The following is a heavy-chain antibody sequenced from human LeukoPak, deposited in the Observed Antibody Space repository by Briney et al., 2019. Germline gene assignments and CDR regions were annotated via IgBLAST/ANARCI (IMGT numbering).Heavy chain of an antibody. Sequence: PGGSLRLSCAASGFTFSSYAMSWVRQAPGKGLGWVSAISGSGGSTYYADSVKGRFTISRDNSKNTPYLQMNSLRAEDTAVYYCAKLGRTVVTRGYFDYWGQGTLVTVSS. V-gene: IGHV3-23*01. CDR3: AKLGRTVVTRGYFDY. CDR2: ISGSGGST. J-gene: IGHJ4*02. CDR1: GFTFSSYA. D-gene: IGHD4-23*01.